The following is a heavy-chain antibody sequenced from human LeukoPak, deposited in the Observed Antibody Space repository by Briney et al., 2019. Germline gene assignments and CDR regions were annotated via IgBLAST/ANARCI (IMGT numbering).Heavy chain of an antibody. D-gene: IGHD2/OR15-2a*01. Sequence: GSLRLSCAASGFTFSSYAMSWVRQAPGKGLEWVSAISGSGGSTYYADSVKGRFTFSRDNAKNSVYLQMNSLRDEDTAVYFCARLLATWDYYYMDVWGKGTTVTVSS. J-gene: IGHJ6*03. CDR1: GFTFSSYA. CDR2: ISGSGGST. V-gene: IGHV3-23*01. CDR3: ARLLATWDYYYMDV.